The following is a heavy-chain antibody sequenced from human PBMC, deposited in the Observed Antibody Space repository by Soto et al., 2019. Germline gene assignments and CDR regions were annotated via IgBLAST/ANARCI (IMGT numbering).Heavy chain of an antibody. D-gene: IGHD2-15*01. V-gene: IGHV1-46*01. CDR1: GYTFINFF. J-gene: IGHJ3*02. CDR3: ARSHCSGGSCYLGAFNS. Sequence: ASVKVSCKASGYTFINFFIHWVRQAPGQGLEWVGIINPSGGATTYPQKFQGRVTMTRXTXXSXXXMXVXSLIFDDTAVYYCARSHCSGGSCYLGAFNSWG. CDR2: INPSGGAT.